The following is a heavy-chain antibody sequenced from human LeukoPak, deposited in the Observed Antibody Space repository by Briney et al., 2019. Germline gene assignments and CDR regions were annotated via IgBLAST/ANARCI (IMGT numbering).Heavy chain of an antibody. CDR1: GGSISSSSYY. CDR2: IYYSGST. D-gene: IGHD3-22*01. CDR3: ARERVPRTYYCDSSGYPLGAFDI. J-gene: IGHJ3*02. Sequence: PSETLSLTCTVSGGSISSSSYYWGWILQPPGKGLEWIGSIYYSGSTYYNPSLKSRVTISVDTSKNQFSLKLSSVTAADTAVYYCARERVPRTYYCDSSGYPLGAFDIWGQGTMVTLSS. V-gene: IGHV4-39*07.